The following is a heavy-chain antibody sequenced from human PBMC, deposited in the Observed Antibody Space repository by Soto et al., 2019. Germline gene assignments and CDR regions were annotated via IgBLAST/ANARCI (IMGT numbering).Heavy chain of an antibody. CDR1: GCTFSSYA. D-gene: IGHD3-16*01. V-gene: IGHV3-23*01. CDR3: SKDRNLRGILFVS. CDR2: IGGSSITT. Sequence: GGSLRLSCAASGCTFSSYAMSWGRQAPGKGLEWVSTIGGSSITTYYADSVKGRFTISRDNSQNTLYLQMNSLRAEDTAVYYCSKDRNLRGILFVSWGQGSLVTVSS. J-gene: IGHJ4*02.